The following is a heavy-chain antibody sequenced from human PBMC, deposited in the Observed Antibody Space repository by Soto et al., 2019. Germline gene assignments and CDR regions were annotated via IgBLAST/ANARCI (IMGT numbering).Heavy chain of an antibody. D-gene: IGHD2-2*01. Sequence: SETLSLTCTVSGGSISSGDYYWSWIRQPPGKGLEWIGEINHSGSTNYNPSLKSRVTISVDTSKNQFSLKLSSVTAADTAVYYCAREFVDCSSTSCYAYFDYWGQGTLVTVSS. V-gene: IGHV4-39*07. CDR1: GGSISSGDYY. CDR2: INHSGST. CDR3: AREFVDCSSTSCYAYFDY. J-gene: IGHJ4*02.